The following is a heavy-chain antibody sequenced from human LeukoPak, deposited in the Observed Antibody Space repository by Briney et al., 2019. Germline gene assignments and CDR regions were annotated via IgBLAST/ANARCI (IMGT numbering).Heavy chain of an antibody. CDR2: ISHDGSKK. CDR3: AKDWKFYYVSGSFFPDN. Sequence: GGSLRLSCAASGFTFSTYAMNWVRQAPGKGLECVAVISHDGSKKYYADFVKGRFTISRDNSKNTLYLHMNSLIPEDTAVYFCAKDWKFYYVSGSFFPDNWGQGTLVTVSS. CDR1: GFTFSTYA. D-gene: IGHD3-10*01. V-gene: IGHV3-30-3*01. J-gene: IGHJ4*02.